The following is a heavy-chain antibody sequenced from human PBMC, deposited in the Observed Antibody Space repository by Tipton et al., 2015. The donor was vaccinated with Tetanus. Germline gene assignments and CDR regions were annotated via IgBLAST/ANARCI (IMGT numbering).Heavy chain of an antibody. CDR2: INSDGSIT. J-gene: IGHJ3*01. D-gene: IGHD3-16*01. CDR3: VRGQNEYVWNPFDF. Sequence: GSLRLSCAGSGFSFTSHWIHWVRQAPGKGLVWVSPINSDGSITRYADSVKGRFTISRDNAKNTVYLQMNSLRAEDTAVYYCVRGQNEYVWNPFDFWGQGTMVTVSS. V-gene: IGHV3-74*01. CDR1: GFSFTSHW.